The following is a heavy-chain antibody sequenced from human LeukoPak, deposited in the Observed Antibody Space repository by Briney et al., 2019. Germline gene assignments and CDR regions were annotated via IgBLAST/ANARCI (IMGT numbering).Heavy chain of an antibody. J-gene: IGHJ2*01. V-gene: IGHV3-23*01. CDR3: ASSGYCSGGNCYLRYWYFDL. D-gene: IGHD2-15*01. CDR2: ISGSGDTT. CDR1: GLTFKGYA. Sequence: GGSLRLSCTAPGLTFKGYAMSWVRQAPGKGLEWVSSISGSGDTTYYADSVKGRFTISRDNSKSTLYLQMNTLRAEDAAVYYCASSGYCSGGNCYLRYWYFDLWGRGTLVTVSS.